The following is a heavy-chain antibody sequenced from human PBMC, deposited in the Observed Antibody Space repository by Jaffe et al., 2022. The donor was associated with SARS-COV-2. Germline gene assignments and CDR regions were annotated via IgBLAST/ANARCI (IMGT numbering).Heavy chain of an antibody. CDR1: GGSISSSSYY. D-gene: IGHD6-13*01. Sequence: QLQLQESGPGLVKPSETLSLTCTVSGGSISSSSYYWGWIRQPPGKGLEWIGSIYYSGSTYYNPSLKSRVTISVDTSKNQFSLKLSSVTAADTAVYYCATPEQSSSLDYWGQGTLVTVSS. J-gene: IGHJ4*02. V-gene: IGHV4-39*01. CDR3: ATPEQSSSLDY. CDR2: IYYSGST.